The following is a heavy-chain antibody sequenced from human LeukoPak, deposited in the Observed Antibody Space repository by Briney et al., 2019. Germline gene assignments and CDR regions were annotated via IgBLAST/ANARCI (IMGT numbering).Heavy chain of an antibody. CDR2: INTNTGNP. CDR1: GGTFSSYA. CDR3: ARDRSVGYSYEGNGFDP. V-gene: IGHV7-4-1*02. Sequence: GASVKVSCKASGGTFSSYAISWVRQAPGQGLEWMGWINTNTGNPTYAQGFTGRFVFSLDTSVSTAYLQISSLKAEDTAVYYCARDRSVGYSYEGNGFDPWGQGTLVTVSS. J-gene: IGHJ5*02. D-gene: IGHD5-18*01.